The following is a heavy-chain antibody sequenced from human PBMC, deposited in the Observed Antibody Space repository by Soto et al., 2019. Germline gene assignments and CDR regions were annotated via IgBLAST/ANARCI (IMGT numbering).Heavy chain of an antibody. CDR3: AREGGIVGATAADY. CDR2: IYYSGST. Sequence: QVQLQESGPGLVKPSQTLSLTCTVSGGSISSGGYYWSWIRQHPGKGLEWIGYIYYSGSTYYNPSLKSRVTLSVDTSKNRFSLELSSVTAADPAVYYCAREGGIVGATAADYWGQGTLVTVSS. V-gene: IGHV4-31*03. J-gene: IGHJ4*02. D-gene: IGHD1-26*01. CDR1: GGSISSGGYY.